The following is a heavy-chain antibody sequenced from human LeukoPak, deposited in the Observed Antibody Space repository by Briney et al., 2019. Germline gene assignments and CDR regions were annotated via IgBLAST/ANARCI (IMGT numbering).Heavy chain of an antibody. V-gene: IGHV3-48*02. CDR3: ARVFEEGPLGYGMDV. CDR1: GFAFSSYS. CDR2: ISSSSSTI. D-gene: IGHD3-9*01. Sequence: PGGSLRLSCVASGFAFSSYSMNWVRQAPGKGLEWISYISSSSSTIYYADSVKGRFTISRDNAKNSLYLQMNSLRDEDTAVYYCARVFEEGPLGYGMDVWGQGTTVTVSS. J-gene: IGHJ6*02.